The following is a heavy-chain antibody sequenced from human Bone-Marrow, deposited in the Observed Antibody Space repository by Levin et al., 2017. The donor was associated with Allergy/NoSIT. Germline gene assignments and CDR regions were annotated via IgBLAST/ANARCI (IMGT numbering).Heavy chain of an antibody. Sequence: GESPKISCTVSGFTFSIYSINWVRQAPGKGLEWVSSISSSGSDMYYVDSVRGRFTISRDNAKNSLTLQMNSLRAEDTAVYYCARGIIGDVRVAHKEAFDIWGQGTMVSVSS. V-gene: IGHV3-21*01. J-gene: IGHJ3*02. CDR3: ARGIIGDVRVAHKEAFDI. D-gene: IGHD2-8*02. CDR1: GFTFSIYS. CDR2: ISSSGSDM.